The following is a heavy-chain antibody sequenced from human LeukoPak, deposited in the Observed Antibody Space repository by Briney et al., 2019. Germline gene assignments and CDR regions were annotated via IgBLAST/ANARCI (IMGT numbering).Heavy chain of an antibody. V-gene: IGHV3-53*01. Sequence: GGSLRLSCAASGFTVSSLFMSWVRQAPGKWLQFVSLITGGGGTQYADSVEGRFTISRDNSKNTLFLQMNSLRAEDTAVYYCARGSPATRKFDYWAQGTLVNVSS. J-gene: IGHJ4*02. D-gene: IGHD1-1*01. CDR2: ITGGGGT. CDR1: GFTVSSLF. CDR3: ARGSPATRKFDY.